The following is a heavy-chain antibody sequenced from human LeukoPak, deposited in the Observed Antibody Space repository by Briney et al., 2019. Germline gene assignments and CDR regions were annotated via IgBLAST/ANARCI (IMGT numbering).Heavy chain of an antibody. D-gene: IGHD6-13*01. CDR3: ARTPYSSSWSPRAFDI. CDR1: GGSISSYY. J-gene: IGHJ3*02. CDR2: IYYSGST. Sequence: SETLSLTCTVSGGSISSYYWSWIRQPPGKGLGWIGYIYYSGSTNYNPSLKSRVTISVDTSKNQFSLKLSSVTAADTAVYYCARTPYSSSWSPRAFDIWGQGTMVTVSS. V-gene: IGHV4-59*01.